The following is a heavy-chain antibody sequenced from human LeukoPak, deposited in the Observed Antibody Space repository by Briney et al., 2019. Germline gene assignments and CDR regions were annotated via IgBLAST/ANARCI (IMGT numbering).Heavy chain of an antibody. J-gene: IGHJ5*02. CDR1: GFTFSSFG. V-gene: IGHV3-33*01. CDR2: IWCDASNK. Sequence: PGGSLTLSCAASGFTFSSFGMHWVRQAPGKGLEWVAVIWCDASNKYYADSVKGRFTISRDNSKNTLYLHMNSLRDDDTAVYYCVRGVGVSRFNYLDPWGQGTLVIVSS. D-gene: IGHD1-7*01. CDR3: VRGVGVSRFNYLDP.